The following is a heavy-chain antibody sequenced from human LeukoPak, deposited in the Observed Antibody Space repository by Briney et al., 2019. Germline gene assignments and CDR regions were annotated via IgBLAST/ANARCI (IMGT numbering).Heavy chain of an antibody. Sequence: PSETLSLTCAVYGGSFSGYYWSWIRQPPGKGLEWNGEINHSGSNNYNPSLKSRVTISVDTSKNQFSLKLSSVTAADTAVYYCARRRVVVVAATVPSLKRYWYFDLWGRGTLVTVSS. V-gene: IGHV4-34*01. CDR1: GGSFSGYY. CDR3: ARRRVVVVAATVPSLKRYWYFDL. CDR2: INHSGSN. J-gene: IGHJ2*01. D-gene: IGHD2-15*01.